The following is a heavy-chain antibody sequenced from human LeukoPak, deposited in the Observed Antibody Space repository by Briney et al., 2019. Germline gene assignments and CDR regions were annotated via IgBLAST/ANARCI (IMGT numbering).Heavy chain of an antibody. Sequence: PGGSLRLSCAASGFTFSSYSMNWVRQAPGKGLEWVSYISSSSSTIYHADSVKGRFTISRDDAKNSLYLQMNSLRDEDTAVYYCARGSAAAAGIEYFDYWGQGTLVTVSS. CDR3: ARGSAAAAGIEYFDY. J-gene: IGHJ4*02. CDR1: GFTFSSYS. D-gene: IGHD6-13*01. V-gene: IGHV3-48*02. CDR2: ISSSSSTI.